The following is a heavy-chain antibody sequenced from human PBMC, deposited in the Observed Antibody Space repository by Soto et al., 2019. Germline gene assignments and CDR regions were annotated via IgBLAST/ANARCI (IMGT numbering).Heavy chain of an antibody. D-gene: IGHD2-2*01. J-gene: IGHJ6*03. CDR3: ARRVGYCSSTSCYRSYYYYYYYMDV. CDR1: GGSISSYY. V-gene: IGHV4-59*01. CDR2: IYYSGST. Sequence: SETLSLTCPVSGGSISSYYWSWIRQPTGKGLEWIGYIYYSGSTNYNPSLKSRVTISVDTSKNQFSLKLSSVTAADTAVYYCARRVGYCSSTSCYRSYYYYYYYMDVWGKGTTVTVSS.